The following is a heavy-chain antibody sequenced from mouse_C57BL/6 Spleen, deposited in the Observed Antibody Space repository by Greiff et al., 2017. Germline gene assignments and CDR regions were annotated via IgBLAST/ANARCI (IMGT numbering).Heavy chain of an antibody. CDR1: GFTFSSYA. CDR2: ISDGGSYT. Sequence: EVHLVESGGGLVKPGGSLKLSCAASGFTFSSYAMSWVRQTPEKRLEWVATISDGGSYTYYPDNVKGRFTISRDNAKNNLYLQMSHLKSEDTAMYYCARSGYYPYAMDYWGQGTSVTVSS. CDR3: ARSGYYPYAMDY. D-gene: IGHD2-3*01. V-gene: IGHV5-4*01. J-gene: IGHJ4*01.